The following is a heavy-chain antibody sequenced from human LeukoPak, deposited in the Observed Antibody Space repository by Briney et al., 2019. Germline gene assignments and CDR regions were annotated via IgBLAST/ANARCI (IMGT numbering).Heavy chain of an antibody. Sequence: ASVKVSCKASGYTFTSYDINWVRQATGQGLEWMGWMNPNSGNTGYAQKFQGRVTMTRNTSISTAYMELSSLRSEDTAVYYCARGRAKRGYCSSISCLRFDPWGQGTLVTVSS. CDR3: ARGRAKRGYCSSISCLRFDP. CDR2: MNPNSGNT. D-gene: IGHD2-2*01. V-gene: IGHV1-8*01. CDR1: GYTFTSYD. J-gene: IGHJ5*02.